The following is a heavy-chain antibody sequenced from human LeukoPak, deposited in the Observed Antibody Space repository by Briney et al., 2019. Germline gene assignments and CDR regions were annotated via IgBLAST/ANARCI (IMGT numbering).Heavy chain of an antibody. CDR1: GYTFTDYY. J-gene: IGHJ4*02. CDR3: AILAYCGGDCPFDY. D-gene: IGHD2-21*01. CDR2: VDPEDGET. V-gene: IGHV1-69-2*01. Sequence: GATVKISCKVSGYTFTDYYMHWVQQAPGKGLEWMGLVDPEDGETIYAEKFQGRVTITADTSTDTAYMELSSLRSEDTAVYYRAILAYCGGDCPFDYWGQGTLVTVSS.